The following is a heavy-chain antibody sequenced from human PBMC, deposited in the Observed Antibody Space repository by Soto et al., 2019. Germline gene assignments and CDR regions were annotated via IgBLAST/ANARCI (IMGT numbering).Heavy chain of an antibody. J-gene: IGHJ5*02. CDR2: ISYDGSNK. D-gene: IGHD3-10*01. CDR3: AKSGLAVRGVIWSDWFDP. V-gene: IGHV3-30*18. Sequence: GGSLRLSCAASGFTFSSYGMHWVRQAPGKGLEWVAVISYDGSNKYYADSVKGRFTISRDNSKNTLYLQMNSLRAEDTAVYYCAKSGLAVRGVIWSDWFDPWGQGTLVTISS. CDR1: GFTFSSYG.